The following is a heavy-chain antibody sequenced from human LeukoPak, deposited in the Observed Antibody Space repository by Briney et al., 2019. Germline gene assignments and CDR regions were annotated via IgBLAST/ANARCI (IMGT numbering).Heavy chain of an antibody. J-gene: IGHJ4*02. CDR1: GFTFSSST. CDR2: ISSSSSYI. CDR3: TRDTAPAAHFDF. D-gene: IGHD2-15*01. V-gene: IGHV3-21*06. Sequence: GGSLTLSCAASGFTFSSSTMNWVRQAPGKGLEWVSSISSSSSYIFYADSVKGRSTISRDNAKNSLYLQMNSLRAEDTAVYYCTRDTAPAAHFDFWGQGTLVTVSS.